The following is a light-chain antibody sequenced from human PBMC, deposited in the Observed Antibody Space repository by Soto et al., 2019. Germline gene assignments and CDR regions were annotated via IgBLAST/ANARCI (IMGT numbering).Light chain of an antibody. Sequence: DIQMTQSPSSLSASVGDRVTITCQASQDIANYLNWYQQEPGKAPKLLIHDVSNLETRVPSRFSGGGSGTHFTLTISRLQPEDIAPYYCQQSQRVPYTFGQGTKREIK. CDR2: DVS. CDR3: QQSQRVPYT. CDR1: QDIANY. V-gene: IGKV1-33*01. J-gene: IGKJ2*01.